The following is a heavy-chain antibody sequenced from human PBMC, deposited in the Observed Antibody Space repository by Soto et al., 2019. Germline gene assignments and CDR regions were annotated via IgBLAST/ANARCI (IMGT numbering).Heavy chain of an antibody. CDR3: VRDRMWEQWLGPHDAFEI. Sequence: EQLEQSGAEVKKPGASVKVSCKASGFTFSPYSLSWVRQAPGKGLAWISYIDSGSTTIYYADSVKGRFTISRDNAKNSLWLQMNSLRDEDTAIYYCVRDRMWEQWLGPHDAFEIWGQGTMVTVSS. D-gene: IGHD6-19*01. J-gene: IGHJ3*02. CDR2: IDSGSTTI. V-gene: IGHV3-48*02. CDR1: GFTFSPYS.